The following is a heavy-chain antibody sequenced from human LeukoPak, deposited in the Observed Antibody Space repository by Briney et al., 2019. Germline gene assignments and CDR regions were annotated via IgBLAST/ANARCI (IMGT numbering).Heavy chain of an antibody. J-gene: IGHJ5*02. CDR3: ARGGYSGYEGS. Sequence: SETLSLTCAVYGGSFSGYYWSWIRQPPGKGLEWIGEINHSGSTNYNPSLKSRVTISVDTSKNQFSLKLSSVTAADTAVYHCARGGYSGYEGSWGQGTLVTVSS. CDR2: INHSGST. CDR1: GGSFSGYY. D-gene: IGHD5-12*01. V-gene: IGHV4-34*01.